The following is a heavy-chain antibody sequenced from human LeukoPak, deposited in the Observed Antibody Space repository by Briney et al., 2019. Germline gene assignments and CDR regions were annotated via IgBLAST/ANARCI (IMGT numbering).Heavy chain of an antibody. J-gene: IGHJ4*02. V-gene: IGHV3-74*01. Sequence: GESLRLSCAASGFSVRLNYMTWVRQAPGKGLVWVSRINSDGSSTSYADSVKGRFTISRDNAKNTLYLQMNSLRAEDTAVYYCARVPPLLGYWGQGTLVTVSS. CDR1: GFSVRLNY. CDR2: INSDGSST. CDR3: ARVPPLLGY. D-gene: IGHD3-16*01.